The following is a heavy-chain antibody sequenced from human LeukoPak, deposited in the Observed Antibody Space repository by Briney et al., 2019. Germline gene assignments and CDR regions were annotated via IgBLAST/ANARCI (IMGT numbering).Heavy chain of an antibody. CDR2: IYHSGSI. Sequence: KTSETLSLTCAVPGYSISSGYYWGWIRQPPGKGLEWIGSIYHSGSIYYNPSLKSRITISLATSTNQFSPKLSYVTAATTAASYLARYSTPVVCPETWFDPWGQGTLVTVSS. CDR3: ARYSTPVVCPETWFDP. J-gene: IGHJ5*02. D-gene: IGHD2-2*01. CDR1: GYSISSGYY. V-gene: IGHV4-38-2*01.